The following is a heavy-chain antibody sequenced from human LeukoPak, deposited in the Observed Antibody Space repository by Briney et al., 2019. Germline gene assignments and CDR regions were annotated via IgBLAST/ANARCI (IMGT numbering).Heavy chain of an antibody. V-gene: IGHV1-2*02. Sequence: ASVKVFCKASGYTFRNYYIHRVRQAPGHGLEYMGWINFNRGDTNYAEKFQGRVTMTRDTSIDTVYMDLSSLRSDDTALYYCARDKSNGIGIVYWGQGTPVTVSS. J-gene: IGHJ4*02. CDR3: ARDKSNGIGIVY. D-gene: IGHD1-26*01. CDR1: GYTFRNYY. CDR2: INFNRGDT.